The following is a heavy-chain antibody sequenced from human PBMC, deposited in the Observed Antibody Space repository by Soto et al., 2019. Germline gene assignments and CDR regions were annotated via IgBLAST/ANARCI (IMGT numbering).Heavy chain of an antibody. Sequence: EVQLVQSGAEVKKPGESLRISCKGSGYSFTSYWISWVRQMPGKGLEWMGRIDPIDSYTNYSPSFQGHVTISADKSIXPXXXQXXSLKASDTAMYYCARRAHMSRRGETFSYYYYGMDVWGQGTTVTVSS. CDR2: IDPIDSYT. D-gene: IGHD3-16*01. V-gene: IGHV5-10-1*01. J-gene: IGHJ6*02. CDR3: ARRAHMSRRGETFSYYYYGMDV. CDR1: GYSFTSYW.